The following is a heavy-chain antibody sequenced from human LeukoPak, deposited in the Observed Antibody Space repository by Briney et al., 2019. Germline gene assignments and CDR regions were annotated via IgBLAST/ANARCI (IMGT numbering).Heavy chain of an antibody. CDR3: ASESPLYYDGNSGF. V-gene: IGHV3-53*01. D-gene: IGHD4-23*01. J-gene: IGHJ4*02. Sequence: GGSLRLSCAVSGFTVSSNYMSWVRQAPGKGLEWVSGIYGGDSTYYADSVKGRFTISRDNSKNTLYLQMNSLRAEDTAVYYCASESPLYYDGNSGFWGQGALVTVSS. CDR1: GFTVSSNY. CDR2: IYGGDST.